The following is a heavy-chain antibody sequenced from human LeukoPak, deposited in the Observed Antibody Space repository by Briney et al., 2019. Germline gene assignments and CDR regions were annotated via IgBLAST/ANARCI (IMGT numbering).Heavy chain of an antibody. V-gene: IGHV1-18*04. CDR2: ISAYNGNT. J-gene: IGHJ4*02. CDR3: AKGSNSFDY. CDR1: GYTFTSYG. Sequence: ASVKVSCKASGYTFTSYGIIWVRQAPGQGLEWMGWISAYNGNTNYAQKLQGRVTMTTDTSTSTAYLEVRSLRCDDTPVYYCAKGSNSFDYWGQGTLVTVSS.